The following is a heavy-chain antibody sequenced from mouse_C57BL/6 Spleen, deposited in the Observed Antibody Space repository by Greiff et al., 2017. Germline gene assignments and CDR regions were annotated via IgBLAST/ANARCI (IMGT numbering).Heavy chain of an antibody. D-gene: IGHD2-3*01. J-gene: IGHJ4*01. Sequence: VQLQQPGAELVKPGASVKLSCKASGYTFTSYWMHWVKQRPGQGLEWIGMIHPNSGSTNYNEKFKSKATLTVDKSSSTAYMQLSSLTSEDSAVYYCARSGDGYYGGAMDYWGQGTSVTVSS. CDR1: GYTFTSYW. CDR2: IHPNSGST. CDR3: ARSGDGYYGGAMDY. V-gene: IGHV1-64*01.